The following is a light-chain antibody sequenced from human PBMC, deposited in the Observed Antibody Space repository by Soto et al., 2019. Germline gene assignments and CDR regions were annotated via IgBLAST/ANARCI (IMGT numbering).Light chain of an antibody. CDR2: EGS. Sequence: QSALTQPASVSGSPGQSITISCTGTSSDVGNYNRVSWYQQHPGKAPKLMISEGSERPSGISNRFSGSKSGNTASLTISKLQAEDEADYYCCSYAGSSTFVVFGGGTKVTVL. V-gene: IGLV2-23*03. CDR3: CSYAGSSTFVV. CDR1: SSDVGNYNR. J-gene: IGLJ2*01.